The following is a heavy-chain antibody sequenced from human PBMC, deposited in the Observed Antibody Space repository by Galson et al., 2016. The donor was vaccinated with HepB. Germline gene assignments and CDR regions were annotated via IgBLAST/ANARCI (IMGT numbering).Heavy chain of an antibody. Sequence: SLRLSCAVSGFAVRSNFMAWVRQAPGKGLEWVSLIYSGSSTYYADSVRGRFTTSRDISKNTLFLEMLNLRAEDTAVYYCARVQTFYDYTWGTSRPRYFDYWGQGTLVTVSS. CDR2: IYSGSST. CDR3: ARVQTFYDYTWGTSRPRYFDY. V-gene: IGHV3-53*01. CDR1: GFAVRSNF. D-gene: IGHD3-16*02. J-gene: IGHJ4*02.